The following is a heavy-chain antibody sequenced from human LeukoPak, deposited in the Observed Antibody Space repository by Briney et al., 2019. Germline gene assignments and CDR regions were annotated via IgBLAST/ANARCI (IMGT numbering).Heavy chain of an antibody. CDR3: ARAQYRELPRNYFDY. CDR2: IWYDGSNK. V-gene: IGHV3-33*01. CDR1: GFTFSSYG. Sequence: PGGSLRLSCAASGFTFSSYGMHWVRQAPGKGLEWVAVIWYDGSNKYYADSVKGRFTISRDNSKNTLYLQMNSLRAEDTAVYYCARAQYRELPRNYFDYWGQGTLVTVSS. D-gene: IGHD1-7*01. J-gene: IGHJ4*02.